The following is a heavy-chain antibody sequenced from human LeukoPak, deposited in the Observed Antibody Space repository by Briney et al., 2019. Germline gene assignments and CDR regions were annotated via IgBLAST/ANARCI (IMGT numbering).Heavy chain of an antibody. J-gene: IGHJ4*02. D-gene: IGHD5-18*01. CDR2: ISSSGSTI. CDR1: GFTFSSYE. Sequence: GGSLRLSCAASGFTFSSYEMNWVRQAPGKGLEWVSYISSSGSTIYYADSVKGRFTISRDNAKNSLYLQMNSLRAEDTAVYYCARAHLRIQLWQRKAVFDYWGQGTLVTVSS. V-gene: IGHV3-48*03. CDR3: ARAHLRIQLWQRKAVFDY.